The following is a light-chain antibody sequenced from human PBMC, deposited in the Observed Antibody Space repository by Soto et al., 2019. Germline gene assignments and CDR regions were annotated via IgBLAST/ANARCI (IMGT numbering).Light chain of an antibody. V-gene: IGKV1-5*03. CDR1: QSISSW. J-gene: IGKJ5*01. CDR2: KAS. Sequence: DIQMTQSPSTLSASVGDRVTITCRVSQSISSWLAWYQQKPGKAPKLLIYKASSLESGVPSRFSGSGSGTEFTLTISSLQPEDFATYFCQQSYTTPITFGQGTRLEI. CDR3: QQSYTTPIT.